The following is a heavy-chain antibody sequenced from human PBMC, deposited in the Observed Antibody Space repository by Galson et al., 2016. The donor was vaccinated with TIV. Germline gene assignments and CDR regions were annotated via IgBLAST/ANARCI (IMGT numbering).Heavy chain of an antibody. J-gene: IGHJ4*02. V-gene: IGHV3-23*01. CDR2: INAAVGLT. CDR1: GVTFNKYA. CDR3: ARDALEWTDRGPLEY. Sequence: SLKLSCTGSGVTFNKYAMSWVRQTPGRGLEWISNINAAVGLTKYAHSVKDRFTMSRDNSTDTLYLDMNTLRADDTAIYYCARDALEWTDRGPLEYWGQGTLVTVSS. D-gene: IGHD3-10*01.